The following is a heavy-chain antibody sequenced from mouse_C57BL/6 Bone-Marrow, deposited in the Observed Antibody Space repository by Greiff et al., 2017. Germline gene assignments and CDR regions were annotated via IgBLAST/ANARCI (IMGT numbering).Heavy chain of an antibody. CDR1: GFSLTSYG. CDR3: AKRSFITTVEGYFDV. D-gene: IGHD1-1*01. J-gene: IGHJ1*03. Sequence: VQLQQSGPGLVAPSQSLSITCTVSGFSLTSYGVDWVRQPPGKGLEWLGVIWGGGSTNYNSALMSRLSIRKDNSKSQVVLKMNSLQTDDTAMYYCAKRSFITTVEGYFDVWGTGTTVTVSS. CDR2: IWGGGST. V-gene: IGHV2-9*01.